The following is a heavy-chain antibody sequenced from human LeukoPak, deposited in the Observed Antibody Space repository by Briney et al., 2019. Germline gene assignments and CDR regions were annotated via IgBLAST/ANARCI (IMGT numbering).Heavy chain of an antibody. J-gene: IGHJ4*02. V-gene: IGHV3-23*01. CDR2: ISGGGSGT. CDR1: GFTFSSYA. CDR3: AKDVNRELFGYFDY. D-gene: IGHD3-10*01. Sequence: GGSLRLSYAPSGFTFSSYAMSWVRQAPGKGLEWVAVISGGGSGTYYADSVRGRFTISRDNSKNTLYLQMNSLRAEDTALYYCAKDVNRELFGYFDYWGQGTLVTVSS.